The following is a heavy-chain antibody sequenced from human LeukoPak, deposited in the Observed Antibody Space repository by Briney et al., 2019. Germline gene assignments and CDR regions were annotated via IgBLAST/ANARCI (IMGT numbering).Heavy chain of an antibody. V-gene: IGHV4-59*11. CDR2: MYYSGGT. CDR1: GVSISSHY. CDR3: ARGKIWSPVYFSY. Sequence: SETLSLTCTVSGVSISSHYWTWIRQPPGKGLEWIGNMYYSGGTNYNPSLNSRVTISVDTSKNQVSLRLSSVTAADTAVYYCARGKIWSPVYFSYWGQGILVTVSS. J-gene: IGHJ4*02. D-gene: IGHD3-10*01.